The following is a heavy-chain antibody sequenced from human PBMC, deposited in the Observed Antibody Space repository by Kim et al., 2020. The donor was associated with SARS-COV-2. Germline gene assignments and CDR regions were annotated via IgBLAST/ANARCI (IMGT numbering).Heavy chain of an antibody. CDR3: ARTPSTTILHYYGMDV. J-gene: IGHJ6*02. D-gene: IGHD5-12*01. V-gene: IGHV3-30-3*01. Sequence: GGSLRLSCAASGFTFSSYAMHWVRQAPGKGLEWVAVISYDGSNKYYADSVKGRFTISRDNSKNTLYLQMNSLRAEDTAVYYCARTPSTTILHYYGMDVWGQGTTVTVSS. CDR1: GFTFSSYA. CDR2: ISYDGSNK.